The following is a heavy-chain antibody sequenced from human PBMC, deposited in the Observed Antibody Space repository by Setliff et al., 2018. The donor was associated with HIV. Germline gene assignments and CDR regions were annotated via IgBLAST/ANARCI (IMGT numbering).Heavy chain of an antibody. CDR2: IKQDGSDM. J-gene: IGHJ6*02. Sequence: GGSLRLSCVASGLPFYNYWMTWLRRAPGRGLEWVANIKQDGSDMHYIESVKGRFTISRDNSKNTLSLQMNSLRAEDTAVYYCARNPGRYNGMDVWGQGTTVTVSS. CDR3: ARNPGRYNGMDV. V-gene: IGHV3-7*01. D-gene: IGHD1-20*01. CDR1: GLPFYNYW.